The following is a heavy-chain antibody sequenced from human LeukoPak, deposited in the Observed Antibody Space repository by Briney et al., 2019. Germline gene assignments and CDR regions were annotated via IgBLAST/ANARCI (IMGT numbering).Heavy chain of an antibody. Sequence: GASVKVSCKASGLTFSYCTITWVRQAPGQGLEWMGRIIPIFGTADYAQKFQGRVTMTTDESTNTAYMELSSLRSEDTAVYYCAREPVPRSSGLQYWGQGTLVTVSS. CDR3: AREPVPRSSGLQY. CDR2: IIPIFGTA. J-gene: IGHJ4*02. CDR1: GLTFSYCT. V-gene: IGHV1-69*05. D-gene: IGHD3-22*01.